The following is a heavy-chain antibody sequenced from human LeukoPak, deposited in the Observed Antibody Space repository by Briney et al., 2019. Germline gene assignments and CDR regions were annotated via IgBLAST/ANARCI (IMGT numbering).Heavy chain of an antibody. V-gene: IGHV5-51*01. Sequence: GESLKISCKGSGYNFDNYWIGWVRQMPGKGLEWMGIIYPGDSDTRYSPSFQGQVTISADKSISTAYLQWSSLKASDTAMYYCARVSSSSGNWFDPWGQGTLVTVSS. J-gene: IGHJ5*02. D-gene: IGHD6-6*01. CDR2: IYPGDSDT. CDR1: GYNFDNYW. CDR3: ARVSSSSGNWFDP.